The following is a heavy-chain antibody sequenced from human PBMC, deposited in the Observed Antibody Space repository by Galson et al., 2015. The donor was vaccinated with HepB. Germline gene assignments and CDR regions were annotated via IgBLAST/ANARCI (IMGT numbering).Heavy chain of an antibody. CDR3: AKSVYCGGDCYSYFDY. J-gene: IGHJ4*02. CDR2: ISGSGGST. V-gene: IGHV3-23*01. CDR1: GFTFSSYA. Sequence: SLRLSCAASGFTFSSYAMSWVRQAPGKGLEWVSAISGSGGSTYYADSVKGRFTISRDNSKNTLYLQMNSLRAEDRAVYYCAKSVYCGGDCYSYFDYWGQGTLVTVSS. D-gene: IGHD2-21*01.